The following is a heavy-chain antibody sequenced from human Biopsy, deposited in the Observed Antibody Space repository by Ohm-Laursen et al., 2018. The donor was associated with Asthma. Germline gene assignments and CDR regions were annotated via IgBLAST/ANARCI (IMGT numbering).Heavy chain of an antibody. CDR3: VTSGGDYGYFGLDV. Sequence: SVKVSCKASGYTVTRYAINWVRQAPGQGLEWMGGIIPIFDTPNYAQKFQGRVTITADESTTTAYMELSSLRSEDTAVYYCVTSGGDYGYFGLDVWGQGTTVTVSS. D-gene: IGHD4-17*01. CDR1: GYTVTRYA. CDR2: IIPIFDTP. V-gene: IGHV1-69*13. J-gene: IGHJ6*02.